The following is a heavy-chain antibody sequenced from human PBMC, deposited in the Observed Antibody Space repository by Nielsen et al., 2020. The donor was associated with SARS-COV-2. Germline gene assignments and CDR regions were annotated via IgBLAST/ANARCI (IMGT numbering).Heavy chain of an antibody. J-gene: IGHJ4*02. CDR3: ASTDSGSYAFDY. CDR2: IYYNGNT. V-gene: IGHV4-59*01. D-gene: IGHD1-26*01. CDR1: GGSISDDY. Sequence: SETLSLTCTVSGGSISDDYWSWIRQPPGRGLEWIGYIYYNGNTNYNPSLKSRVTISVDTSKKNFSLKLSSVTAADTAVYYCASTDSGSYAFDYWGQGTLVTVSS.